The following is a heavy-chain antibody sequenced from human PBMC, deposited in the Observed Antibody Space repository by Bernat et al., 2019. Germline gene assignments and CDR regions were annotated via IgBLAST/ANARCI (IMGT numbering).Heavy chain of an antibody. J-gene: IGHJ4*02. V-gene: IGHV1-46*01. CDR2: INPSGGST. D-gene: IGHD3-22*01. CDR3: ARTPLYYDSSGYYHFDY. CDR1: GYTFTSYY. Sequence: QVQLVQSGAEVKKPGASVKVSCKASGYTFTSYYMHWVRQVPGQGLEWMGIINPSGGSTSYAQKFQGRVTMTRDTSTSTVYMELSSLRSEDTAVYYCARTPLYYDSSGYYHFDYWGQGTLVTVSS.